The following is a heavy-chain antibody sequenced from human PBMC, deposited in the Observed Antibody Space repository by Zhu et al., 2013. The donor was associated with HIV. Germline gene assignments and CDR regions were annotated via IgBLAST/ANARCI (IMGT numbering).Heavy chain of an antibody. D-gene: IGHD6-6*01. CDR1: GYRFTDYY. Sequence: QVQLVQSGAEVKRPGASVKVSCKASGYRFTDYYIHWVRQAPGQGLEWMGWINPNTGGTDYAQKFQGRVTITRDTSASTAYMELSSLRSEDTAVYYCARESSSIAARGAFDIWGQGTMVTVSS. CDR2: INPNTGGT. J-gene: IGHJ3*02. CDR3: ARESSSIAARGAFDI. V-gene: IGHV1-2*02.